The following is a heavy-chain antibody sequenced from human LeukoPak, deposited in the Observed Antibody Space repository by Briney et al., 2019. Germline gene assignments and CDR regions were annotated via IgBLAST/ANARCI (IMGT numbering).Heavy chain of an antibody. D-gene: IGHD3-3*01. J-gene: IGHJ3*02. CDR3: ARDTSIFGGVNGVGAFDI. Sequence: SETLSLTCTVSDGSISSYYWSWIRQPPGKGLEWIGYIYYSGSTNYNPSLKSRVTISVDTSKNQFSLKLSSVTAADTAVYYCARDTSIFGGVNGVGAFDIWGQGTMVTVSS. CDR1: DGSISSYY. CDR2: IYYSGST. V-gene: IGHV4-59*01.